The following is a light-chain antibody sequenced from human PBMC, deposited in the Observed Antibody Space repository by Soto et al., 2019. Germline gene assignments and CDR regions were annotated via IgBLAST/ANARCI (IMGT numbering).Light chain of an antibody. CDR3: CSYAGSYNIYL. J-gene: IGLJ1*01. CDR1: SSDVGGFNY. Sequence: QSVLTQPPSASGSPGQSITISCTGTSSDVGGFNYVSWHQQHPGKAPKVIIYEVTKRPSGVPDRFSGSKSANTASLTVSGLQAEDEGDYYCCSYAGSYNIYLFGTGTKVTVL. V-gene: IGLV2-8*01. CDR2: EVT.